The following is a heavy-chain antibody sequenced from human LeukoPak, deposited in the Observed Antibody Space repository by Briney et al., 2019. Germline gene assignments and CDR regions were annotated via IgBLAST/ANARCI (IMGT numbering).Heavy chain of an antibody. V-gene: IGHV3-23*01. CDR1: GFTFSSYG. D-gene: IGHD2-15*01. CDR2: ISGGGGST. Sequence: GGTLRLSCAASGFTFSSYGMSWVRQAPGKGLEWVSAISGGGGSTYYADSVKGRFTISRDNAKNSLYLQMNSLRAEDTALYYCARGSSAYFDYWGQGTLVTVSS. J-gene: IGHJ4*02. CDR3: ARGSSAYFDY.